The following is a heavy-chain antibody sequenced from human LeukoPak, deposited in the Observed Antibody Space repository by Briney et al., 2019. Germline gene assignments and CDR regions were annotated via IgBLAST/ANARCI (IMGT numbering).Heavy chain of an antibody. CDR2: ISGSGDST. J-gene: IGHJ4*02. D-gene: IGHD2-2*01. V-gene: IGHV3-23*01. CDR3: ANFGCSSTSCLDY. CDR1: GFTFSSYA. Sequence: GGSLRLSCAASGFTFSSYAMTWVRQAPGKGLEWVSAISGSGDSTYYAGSVKGRFTISRDNSKNTLYLQMNSLRAEDTAVYYCANFGCSSTSCLDYWGQGTLVTVSS.